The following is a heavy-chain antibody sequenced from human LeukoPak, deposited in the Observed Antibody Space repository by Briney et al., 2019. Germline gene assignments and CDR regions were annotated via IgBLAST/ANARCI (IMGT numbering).Heavy chain of an antibody. D-gene: IGHD5-24*01. CDR1: GGSISSGGYY. CDR2: IYYSGST. V-gene: IGHV4-31*03. CDR3: ARERRDGYNFDY. J-gene: IGHJ4*02. Sequence: SQTLSLTCTVSGGSISSGGYYWSWIRQHPGKGLEWIGYIYYSGSTYYNPSLKSRVTISVDTSKNQFSLKLSSVTAADTAVYYCARERRDGYNFDYWGQGTLVTVSS.